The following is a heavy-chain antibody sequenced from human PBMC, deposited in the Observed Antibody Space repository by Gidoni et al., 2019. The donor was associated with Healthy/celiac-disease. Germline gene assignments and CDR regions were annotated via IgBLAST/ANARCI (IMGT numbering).Heavy chain of an antibody. CDR1: GFTFSSSA. Sequence: EVQLLESGGGLVQPGGSLRPSCAASGFTFSSSAMSWVRQAPGKGLEWVSAISGSGGSTYYADSVKGRFTISRDNSKNTLYLQMNSLRAEDTAVYYCAAHCSSTSCSTALYYYYGMDVWGQGTTVTVSS. CDR2: ISGSGGST. D-gene: IGHD2-2*01. V-gene: IGHV3-23*01. CDR3: AAHCSSTSCSTALYYYYGMDV. J-gene: IGHJ6*02.